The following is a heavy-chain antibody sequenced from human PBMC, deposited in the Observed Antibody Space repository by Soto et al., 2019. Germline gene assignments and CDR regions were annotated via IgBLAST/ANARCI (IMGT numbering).Heavy chain of an antibody. CDR3: ARPGYCSSTSSCAFDI. CDR2: ISSSGSTI. Sequence: PGGSLRLSCAASGFTFSDYYMSWIRQAPGKGLEWVSYISSSGSTIYYADSVKGRFTISRDNAKNSLYLQMNNLRAEDTAVYYCARPGYCSSTSSCAFDIWGQGTMVTVSS. J-gene: IGHJ3*02. D-gene: IGHD2-2*01. CDR1: GFTFSDYY. V-gene: IGHV3-11*01.